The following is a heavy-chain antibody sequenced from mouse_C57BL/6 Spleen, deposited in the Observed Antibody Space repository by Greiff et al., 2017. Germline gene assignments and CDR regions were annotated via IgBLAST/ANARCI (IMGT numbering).Heavy chain of an antibody. CDR2: INPGSGGT. V-gene: IGHV1-54*01. D-gene: IGHD1-1*01. J-gene: IGHJ2*01. CDR1: GYAFTNYL. Sequence: VQVVESGAELVRPGTSVKVSCKASGYAFTNYLIEWVKQRPGQGLEWIGVINPGSGGTNYNEKFKGKATLTADKSSSTAYMQLSSLTSEDSAVYFCAREESYYYGSSYGFDYWGQGTTLTVSS. CDR3: AREESYYYGSSYGFDY.